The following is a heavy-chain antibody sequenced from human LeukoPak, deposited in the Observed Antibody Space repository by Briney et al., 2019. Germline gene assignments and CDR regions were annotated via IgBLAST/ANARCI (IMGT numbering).Heavy chain of an antibody. Sequence: ASVKVSCKASGYTFSNYYMHWVRQAPGQGLEWMGIINPSVGSASYAQKFQGRVTMTRDTSTSTVYMELSSLRSEDTAVYYCARGGWELRWPWDYWGQGTLVTVSS. V-gene: IGHV1-46*01. J-gene: IGHJ4*02. CDR3: ARGGWELRWPWDY. D-gene: IGHD1-26*01. CDR2: INPSVGSA. CDR1: GYTFSNYY.